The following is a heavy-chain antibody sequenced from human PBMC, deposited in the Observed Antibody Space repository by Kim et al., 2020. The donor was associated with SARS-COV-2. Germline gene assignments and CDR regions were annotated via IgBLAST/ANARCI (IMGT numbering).Heavy chain of an antibody. CDR2: IYYSGST. V-gene: IGHV4-59*12. J-gene: IGHJ2*01. D-gene: IGHD2-8*01. Sequence: SETLSLTCTVSGGSISSYYWSWIRQPPGKGLEWIGYIYYSGSTNYNPSLKSRVTISVDTSKNQFSLKLSSVTAADTAVYYGARNAGARADVDAFNYW. CDR1: GGSISSYY. CDR3: ARNAGARADVDAFNYW.